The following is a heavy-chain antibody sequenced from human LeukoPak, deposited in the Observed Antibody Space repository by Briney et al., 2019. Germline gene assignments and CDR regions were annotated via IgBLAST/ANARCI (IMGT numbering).Heavy chain of an antibody. CDR3: ARNLATITRPRGDFDY. V-gene: IGHV4-4*07. D-gene: IGHD5-12*01. J-gene: IGHJ4*02. Sequence: SETLSLTCTVSGGSISSYYRSWIRQPAGKGLEWIGRIYTSGSTNYNPSLKSRVTISVDTSKNQFSLKLSSVTAADTAVYYCARNLATITRPRGDFDYWGQGTLVTVSS. CDR1: GGSISSYY. CDR2: IYTSGST.